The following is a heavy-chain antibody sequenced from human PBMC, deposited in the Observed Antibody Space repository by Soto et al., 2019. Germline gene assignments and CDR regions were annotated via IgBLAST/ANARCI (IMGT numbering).Heavy chain of an antibody. CDR3: TKDASRDSSAWSCFDS. J-gene: IGHJ5*01. V-gene: IGHV3-21*01. D-gene: IGHD4-4*01. Sequence: GGSLRLSCAAAGFTFRRFTMNWVRQAPGKGLEWVSTISSNSAYIYYTGARRGRFTISRDNAENSLRRQMNSQIAEDTAVYSCTKDASRDSSAWSCFDSWGQGTLVTVSS. CDR1: GFTFRRFT. CDR2: ISSNSAYI.